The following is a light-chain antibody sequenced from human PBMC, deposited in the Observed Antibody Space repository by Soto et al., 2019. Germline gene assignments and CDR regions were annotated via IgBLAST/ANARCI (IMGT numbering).Light chain of an antibody. V-gene: IGLV2-11*01. J-gene: IGLJ7*01. Sequence: QSVLTQPRSVSGSPGQSVTISCTGSSSDVGGYNYVSWYQHHPGKAPKVVIYDVSQRPSGVPDRFSGSKSGNTASLTISGLQAEDEADYYCCSYAGSYTFVFGSGTQLTVL. CDR2: DVS. CDR1: SSDVGGYNY. CDR3: CSYAGSYTFV.